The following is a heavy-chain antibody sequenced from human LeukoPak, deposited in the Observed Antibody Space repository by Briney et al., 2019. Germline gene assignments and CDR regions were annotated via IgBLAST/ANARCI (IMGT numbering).Heavy chain of an antibody. CDR1: GYSFPNYW. CDR3: ITEFYCHDAGCFYYMGV. V-gene: IGHV5-51*01. CDR2: IYPSDSDT. D-gene: IGHD2/OR15-2a*01. Sequence: GESLKISCNSSGYSFPNYWIGWVRQMPGKGLEWMGIIYPSDSDTKYSPSFQGQVTISADKSISTAFLQWSSLKTEDTAVYYCITEFYCHDAGCFYYMGVWGRGTPVTVSS. J-gene: IGHJ6*03.